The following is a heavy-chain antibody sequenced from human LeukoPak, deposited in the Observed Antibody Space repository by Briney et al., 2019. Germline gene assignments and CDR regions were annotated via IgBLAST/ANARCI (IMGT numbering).Heavy chain of an antibody. J-gene: IGHJ4*02. Sequence: PGGSLRLSCAASGFTFSSYAMHWVRQAPGKGLEWVSGISWNSGSIGYADSVKGRFTISRDNAKNSLYLQMNSLRAEDTALYYCAKEGYYDSSGYPPGYFDYWGQGTLVTVSS. CDR1: GFTFSSYA. D-gene: IGHD3-22*01. CDR3: AKEGYYDSSGYPPGYFDY. V-gene: IGHV3-9*01. CDR2: ISWNSGSI.